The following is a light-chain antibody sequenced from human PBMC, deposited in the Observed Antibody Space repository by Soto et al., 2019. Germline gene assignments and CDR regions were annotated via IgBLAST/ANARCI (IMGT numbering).Light chain of an antibody. CDR2: GNS. J-gene: IGLJ2*01. V-gene: IGLV1-40*01. CDR1: SSNIGAGYD. Sequence: QSVLTQPPSVSGAPGQRVTISCTGSSSNIGAGYDVHWYQQLPGTAPKLLIDGNSNRPSGVPDRFSGSKSGTSASLAITGLRAEDEADYYCQSYDSSLSGFVVFGGGTKLTVL. CDR3: QSYDSSLSGFVV.